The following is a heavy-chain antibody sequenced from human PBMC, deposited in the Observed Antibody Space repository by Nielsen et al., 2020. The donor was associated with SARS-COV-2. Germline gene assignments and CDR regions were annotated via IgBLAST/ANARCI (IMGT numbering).Heavy chain of an antibody. CDR2: IYYSGST. D-gene: IGHD3-3*01. CDR1: GGSISSSSYY. V-gene: IGHV4-39*07. CDR3: SRLGYDFWSGYYDYYYYYMDV. Sequence: ESLKISCTVSGGSISSSSYYWGCIRQPPGKGLEWIGSIYYSGSTYYNPSLKSRVTISVDTSKNQFSLKLSSVTAADTAVYYCSRLGYDFWSGYYDYYYYYMDVWGKGTTVTVSS. J-gene: IGHJ6*03.